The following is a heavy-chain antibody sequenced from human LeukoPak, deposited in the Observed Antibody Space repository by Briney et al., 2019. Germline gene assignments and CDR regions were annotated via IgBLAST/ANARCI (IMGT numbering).Heavy chain of an antibody. CDR3: ARGAAAAGTPYDY. Sequence: SVKVSCKASGGTFSSYAISWVRQAPGQGLEWMGGIIPIFGTADYAQKFQGRVTITADESTSTAYMEPSSLRSEDTAVYYCARGAAAAGTPYDYWGQGTLVTVSS. D-gene: IGHD6-13*01. CDR2: IIPIFGTA. J-gene: IGHJ4*02. V-gene: IGHV1-69*13. CDR1: GGTFSSYA.